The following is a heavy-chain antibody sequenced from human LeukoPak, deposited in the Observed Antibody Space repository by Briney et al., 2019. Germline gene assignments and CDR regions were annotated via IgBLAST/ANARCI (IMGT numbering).Heavy chain of an antibody. CDR2: INPNGGST. CDR1: GYTFTSYY. J-gene: IGHJ5*02. V-gene: IGHV1-46*01. D-gene: IGHD2-21*02. CDR3: ARDLAYCGGDCFSSWFDP. Sequence: ASVKVSCKASGYTFTSYYMHWVRQAPGQGLEWMGVINPNGGSTSYAEKFQGRVTMTRDTSTNTVYMDLSSLRSEDTAVYYCARDLAYCGGDCFSSWFDPWGQGTLSPSPQ.